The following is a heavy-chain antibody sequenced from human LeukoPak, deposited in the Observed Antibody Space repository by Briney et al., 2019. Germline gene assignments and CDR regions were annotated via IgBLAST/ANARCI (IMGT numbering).Heavy chain of an antibody. CDR1: GFTFDDYG. Sequence: GGSLRLSCAASGFTFDDYGMSWVRQAPGKGLEWVSGINWNGGSTGYADSVKGRFTISRDNAKNSLYLQMNSLRAEDTALYYCARDDSSGYFRSDFDYWAREPRSPSPQ. CDR3: ARDDSSGYFRSDFDY. CDR2: INWNGGST. J-gene: IGHJ4*02. V-gene: IGHV3-20*04. D-gene: IGHD3-22*01.